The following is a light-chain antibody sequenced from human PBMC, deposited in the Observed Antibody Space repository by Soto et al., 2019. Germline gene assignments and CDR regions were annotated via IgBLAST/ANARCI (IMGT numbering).Light chain of an antibody. V-gene: IGLV1-44*01. J-gene: IGLJ3*02. CDR3: AAWDDSLNGPL. Sequence: QSVLTQPPSVSGTPGQRVTISCSGSSSDIGSNVVNWYRQLPGTAPKLLVYATNQRPSGVPDRFSGSKSGTSASLAISGLRSEDEADYYCAAWDDSLNGPLFGGGTKVTVL. CDR2: ATN. CDR1: SSDIGSNV.